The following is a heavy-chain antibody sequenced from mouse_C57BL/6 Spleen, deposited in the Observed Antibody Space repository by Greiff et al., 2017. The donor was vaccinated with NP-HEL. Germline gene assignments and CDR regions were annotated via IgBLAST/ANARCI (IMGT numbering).Heavy chain of an antibody. CDR2: IYPGGGYT. CDR3: AREGGYSNSYWYFDV. Sequence: VQLRQSGAELVRPGTSVKMSCKASGYTFTNYWIGWAKQRPGHGLEWIGDIYPGGGYTNYNEKFKGKATLTADKSSSTAYMQFSSLTSEDSAIYYCAREGGYSNSYWYFDVWGTGTTVTVSS. D-gene: IGHD2-5*01. V-gene: IGHV1-63*01. CDR1: GYTFTNYW. J-gene: IGHJ1*03.